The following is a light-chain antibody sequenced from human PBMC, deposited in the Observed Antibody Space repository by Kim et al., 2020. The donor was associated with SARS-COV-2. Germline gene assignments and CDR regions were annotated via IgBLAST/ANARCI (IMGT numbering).Light chain of an antibody. V-gene: IGKV3-20*01. CDR3: QQYSSSPAT. CDR2: GAS. J-gene: IGKJ1*01. CDR1: QSVSSNY. Sequence: EIVLTQSPGTLSLSPGERATLSCRASQSVSSNYLAWYQQKPGQAPRLLIYGASSRATGIPDRFSGSGSGTDFTLTITRLEPKDFAVYYCQQYSSSPATFGQGTKVEVK.